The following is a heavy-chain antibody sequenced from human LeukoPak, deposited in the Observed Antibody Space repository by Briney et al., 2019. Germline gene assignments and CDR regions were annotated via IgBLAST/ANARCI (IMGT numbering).Heavy chain of an antibody. CDR1: GDSVTTNSGA. Sequence: SQTLSLTCAISGDSVTTNSGAWNWIRQSPSRGLEWLARTYYRSKWYYAYAASVKSRITINPDTSKNQFSLHLNSVTPEDTAVYYCAKDVDTAMVVDYWGQGTLVTVSS. J-gene: IGHJ4*02. CDR2: TYYRSKWYY. CDR3: AKDVDTAMVVDY. D-gene: IGHD5-18*01. V-gene: IGHV6-1*01.